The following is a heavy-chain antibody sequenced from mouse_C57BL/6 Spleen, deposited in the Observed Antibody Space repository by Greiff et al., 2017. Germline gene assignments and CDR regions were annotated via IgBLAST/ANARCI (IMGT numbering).Heavy chain of an antibody. Sequence: QVQLQQSGAELARPGASVKLSCTASGYTFTSYGISWVKQRTGQGLEWIGEIYPRSGNTYYNEKFKGKATLTADKSSSTAYMELRSLTSEDSAVYFCARYYYGSSYAHWYFDVWGTGTTVTGSS. CDR2: IYPRSGNT. D-gene: IGHD1-1*01. V-gene: IGHV1-81*01. CDR1: GYTFTSYG. J-gene: IGHJ1*03. CDR3: ARYYYGSSYAHWYFDV.